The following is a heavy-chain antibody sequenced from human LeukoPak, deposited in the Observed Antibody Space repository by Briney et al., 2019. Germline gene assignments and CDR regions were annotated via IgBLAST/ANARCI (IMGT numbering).Heavy chain of an antibody. J-gene: IGHJ4*02. D-gene: IGHD3-10*01. Sequence: WGTPFPTTPFSYGFISYYPQGLVPPPPGEGPGGAWDMFHSGITNYNPSLKSRVTISEDTSKNQFSLKLSSVTAADTAVYYCARAWYYYGSGSSYAYFDYWGQGTLVTVSS. CDR2: MFHSGIT. V-gene: IGHV4-59*01. CDR1: YGFISYYP. CDR3: ARAWYYYGSGSSYAYFDY.